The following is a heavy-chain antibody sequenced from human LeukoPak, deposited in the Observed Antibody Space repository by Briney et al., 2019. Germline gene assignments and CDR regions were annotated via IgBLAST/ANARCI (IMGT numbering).Heavy chain of an antibody. CDR1: GFTFSSYA. CDR3: ARVGSTIAAAGSIDY. J-gene: IGHJ4*02. V-gene: IGHV3-30*04. Sequence: PGRSLRLSCAASGFTFSSYAMHWVRQAPGKGLEWVAVISHDGSNKYYADSVKGRFTISRDNSKNTLYLQMNSLRAEDTAVYYCARVGSTIAAAGSIDYWGQGTLVTVSS. D-gene: IGHD6-13*01. CDR2: ISHDGSNK.